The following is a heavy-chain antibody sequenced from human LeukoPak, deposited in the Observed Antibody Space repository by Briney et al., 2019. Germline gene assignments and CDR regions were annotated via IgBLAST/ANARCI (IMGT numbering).Heavy chain of an antibody. J-gene: IGHJ4*02. Sequence: GGSLRLSCAASRFTFSCYAMSWVRQAPGKGLEWVSAISGSGGSTYYAESVKGRFTISRDNSKNTLYLQMNSLRAEDTAVYYCAKDYYALLWFGEFNRKYYFDYWGQGTLVTVSS. CDR3: AKDYYALLWFGEFNRKYYFDY. CDR1: RFTFSCYA. D-gene: IGHD3-10*01. CDR2: ISGSGGST. V-gene: IGHV3-23*01.